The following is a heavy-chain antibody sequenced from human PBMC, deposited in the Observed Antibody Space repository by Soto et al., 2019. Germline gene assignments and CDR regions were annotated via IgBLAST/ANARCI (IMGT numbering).Heavy chain of an antibody. J-gene: IGHJ6*02. Sequence: APGQRLEWMGWINAGNGNTKYSQKFQGRVTITRDTSASTAYMELSSLRSEDTAVYYCARDPSGYYGMDVWGQGTTVTVSS. CDR3: ARDPSGYYGMDV. D-gene: IGHD3-10*01. V-gene: IGHV1-3*01. CDR2: INAGNGNT.